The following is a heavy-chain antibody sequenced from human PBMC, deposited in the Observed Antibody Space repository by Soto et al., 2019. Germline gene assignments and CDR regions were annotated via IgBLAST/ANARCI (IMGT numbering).Heavy chain of an antibody. CDR3: AGGRRGGSYGSFPYYYYYYGMDV. CDR2: MNPNSGNT. V-gene: IGHV1-8*01. Sequence: QVQLVQSGAEVKKPGASVKVSCKASGYTFTSYDINWVRQATGQGLEWMGWMNPNSGNTGYAQKFQGRVTMTRNTSISTADKELSSMICEDTAVYYCAGGRRGGSYGSFPYYYYYYGMDVWGQGTTVTVSS. D-gene: IGHD5-18*01. CDR1: GYTFTSYD. J-gene: IGHJ6*02.